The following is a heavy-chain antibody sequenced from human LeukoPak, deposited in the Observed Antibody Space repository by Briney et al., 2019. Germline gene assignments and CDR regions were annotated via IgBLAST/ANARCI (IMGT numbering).Heavy chain of an antibody. V-gene: IGHV3-30*02. CDR2: IPYDGSNK. CDR3: ARGVVTAGPSGY. D-gene: IGHD2-21*02. CDR1: GFTFIGYG. Sequence: GGSLRLSCAASGFTFIGYGMHWVRQAPGKGLEWVAFIPYDGSNKYYADSVKGRLTISRDNSKNTLYLQMNSLRAEDTAVYYCARGVVTAGPSGYWGQGTLVTVSS. J-gene: IGHJ4*02.